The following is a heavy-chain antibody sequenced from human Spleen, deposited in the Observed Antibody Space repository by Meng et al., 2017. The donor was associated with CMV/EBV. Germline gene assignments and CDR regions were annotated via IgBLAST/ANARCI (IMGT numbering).Heavy chain of an antibody. CDR2: IYHSGST. D-gene: IGHD1-14*01. J-gene: IGHJ5*02. Sequence: GSLRLSCTVSGYSISSGYYWGWIRQPPGKGLEWIGNIYHSGSTYYSPSLKSRVTILVDTSKNQFSLKLRSVTAADTAVYYCARVSGNNWFDPWGQGTLVTVSS. CDR3: ARVSGNNWFDP. V-gene: IGHV4-38-2*02. CDR1: GYSISSGYY.